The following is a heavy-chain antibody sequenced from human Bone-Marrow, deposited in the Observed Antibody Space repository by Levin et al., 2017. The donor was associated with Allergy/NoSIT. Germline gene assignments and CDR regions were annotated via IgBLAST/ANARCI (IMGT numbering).Heavy chain of an antibody. CDR3: AGGRSAYGDNLYDYYHYDRDV. V-gene: IGHV4-38-2*01. Sequence: HSQTLSLTCAVSGYSISSGYYWGWIRQSPGKGLEWIGSMHHSGGTYYNPSLKSRVTIPIDTAKNQFSLNLSSVSAADTAVYYCAGGRSAYGDNLYDYYHYDRDVWGKGTTVTVSS. J-gene: IGHJ6*04. D-gene: IGHD4-17*01. CDR2: MHHSGGT. CDR1: GYSISSGYY.